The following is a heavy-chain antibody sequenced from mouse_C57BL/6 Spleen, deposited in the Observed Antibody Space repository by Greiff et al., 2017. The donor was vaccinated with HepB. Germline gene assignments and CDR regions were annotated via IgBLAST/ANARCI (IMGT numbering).Heavy chain of an antibody. CDR3: ARDKGYDYDGSWFAY. CDR1: GFTFSSYA. D-gene: IGHD2-4*01. J-gene: IGHJ3*01. Sequence: EVKVVESGGGLVKPGGSLKLSCAASGFTFSSYAMSWVRQTPEKRLEWVATISDGGSYTYYPDNVKGRFTISRDNAKNNLYLQMSHLKSEDTAMYYCARDKGYDYDGSWFAYWGQGTLVTVSA. V-gene: IGHV5-4*01. CDR2: ISDGGSYT.